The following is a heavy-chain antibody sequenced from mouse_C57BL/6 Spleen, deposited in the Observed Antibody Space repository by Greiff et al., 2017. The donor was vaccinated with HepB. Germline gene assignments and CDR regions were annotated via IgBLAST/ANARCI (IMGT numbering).Heavy chain of an antibody. CDR1: GYTFTDYY. V-gene: IGHV1-26*01. J-gene: IGHJ4*01. Sequence: VQLQQSGPELVKPGASVKISCKASGYTFTDYYMNWVKQSHGKSLEWIGDINPNNGGTSYNQKFKGKATLTVDKSSSTAYMELRSLTSEDSAVYYCATNYGSSPYAMDYWGQGTSVTVSS. CDR3: ATNYGSSPYAMDY. D-gene: IGHD1-1*01. CDR2: INPNNGGT.